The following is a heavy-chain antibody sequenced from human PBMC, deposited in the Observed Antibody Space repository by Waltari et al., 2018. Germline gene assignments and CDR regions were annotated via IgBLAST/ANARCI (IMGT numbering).Heavy chain of an antibody. J-gene: IGHJ4*02. CDR3: ARAATYGYDY. CDR2: IWYDGSKE. D-gene: IGHD5-18*01. V-gene: IGHV3-33*08. CDR1: GFTFTTYG. Sequence: QVQLVESGGGVVQPGRSLSLSCAASGFTFTTYGMHWVRQAPGKGLEWVAVIWYDGSKEYYAESVKGRFTISRDNSKSALYLQMNSLRAEDTAVYYCARAATYGYDYWGQGTLVTVSS.